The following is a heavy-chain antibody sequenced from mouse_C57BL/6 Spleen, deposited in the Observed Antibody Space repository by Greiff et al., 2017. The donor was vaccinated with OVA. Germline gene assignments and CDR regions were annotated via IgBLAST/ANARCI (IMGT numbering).Heavy chain of an antibody. CDR3: ARNDYGVRNAMDD. Sequence: QVQLKQSGPGLVQPSPSLSITCTASGFSLTSYGVHWVRQSPGQGLEWLGVIWSGGSTDYNAAFISRLSISKDNSKSQVFFKMNSLQADDTAIYYCARNDYGVRNAMDDWGQGTSVTVSS. CDR1: GFSLTSYG. CDR2: IWSGGST. J-gene: IGHJ4*01. D-gene: IGHD2-4*01. V-gene: IGHV2-2*01.